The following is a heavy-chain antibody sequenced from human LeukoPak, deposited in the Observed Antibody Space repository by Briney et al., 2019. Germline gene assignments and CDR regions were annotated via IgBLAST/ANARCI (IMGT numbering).Heavy chain of an antibody. CDR3: ARGQGYCSGGSCYLLEFDY. CDR1: GGSFSGYY. CDR2: INHSGST. J-gene: IGHJ4*02. V-gene: IGHV4-34*01. Sequence: SETLSLTCAVYGGSFSGYYWSWIRQPPGKGLEWIGEINHSGSTNYNPSLKSRVTISVDTSKNQFSLKLSSVTAADTAVYYCARGQGYCSGGSCYLLEFDYWGQGTLVTVSS. D-gene: IGHD2-15*01.